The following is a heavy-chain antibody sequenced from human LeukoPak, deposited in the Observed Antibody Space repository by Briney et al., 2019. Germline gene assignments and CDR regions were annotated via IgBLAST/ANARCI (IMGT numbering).Heavy chain of an antibody. D-gene: IGHD3-22*01. CDR3: ARQISGYTTYYYYYGMDV. Sequence: ASVKVSCMASGYTFTSYDINWVRQTTGQGLEWMGWMNPNSGNTGYAQKFQGRVSMTRNTSTSTAYMELSSLRSEDTAVYYCARQISGYTTYYYYYGMDVWGQGTTVTVSS. CDR2: MNPNSGNT. CDR1: GYTFTSYD. J-gene: IGHJ6*02. V-gene: IGHV1-8*01.